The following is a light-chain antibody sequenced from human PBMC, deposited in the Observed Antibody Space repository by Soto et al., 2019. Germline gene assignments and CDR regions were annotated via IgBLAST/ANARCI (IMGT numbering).Light chain of an antibody. V-gene: IGKV3-20*01. J-gene: IGKJ2*01. CDR2: DAS. CDR1: QSVTNNY. Sequence: EIVLTQSPDTLSLSPGESGTLSCRASQSVTNNYLAWYQQRPGQAPRLLIYDASSRATGIPDRFSGNGSGTDFTLTMSRLEPEDFAVYYCQQCAFSPRTFGQGTRLDIK. CDR3: QQCAFSPRT.